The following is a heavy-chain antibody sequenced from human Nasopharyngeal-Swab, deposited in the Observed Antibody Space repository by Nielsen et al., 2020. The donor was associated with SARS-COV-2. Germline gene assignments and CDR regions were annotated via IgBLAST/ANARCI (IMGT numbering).Heavy chain of an antibody. CDR1: GFTFDDYA. CDR3: AKDSRSSYYDAYYYSMDV. D-gene: IGHD4-11*01. CDR2: ISLNAACI. Sequence: SLKLSWAGSGFTFDDYAGHWVRQGPGKGVEWFSSISLNAACIWYAASGKGRFTISRANAKNSLYLQISTLRAEDTALYYCAKDSRSSYYDAYYYSMDVWGKGTTVTVSS. V-gene: IGHV3-9*01. J-gene: IGHJ6*03.